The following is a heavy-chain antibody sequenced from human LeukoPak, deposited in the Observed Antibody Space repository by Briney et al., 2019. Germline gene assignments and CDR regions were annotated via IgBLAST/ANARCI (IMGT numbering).Heavy chain of an antibody. Sequence: GGSLRLSCAASGFTFSSYAMHWVRQAPGEGLEWVAVISYDGSNKYYADSVKGRFTISRDNSKNTLYLQMNSLRAEDTAVYYCARTEYSYGPDYWGQGTLVTVSS. CDR3: ARTEYSYGPDY. CDR2: ISYDGSNK. CDR1: GFTFSSYA. J-gene: IGHJ4*02. D-gene: IGHD5-18*01. V-gene: IGHV3-30*04.